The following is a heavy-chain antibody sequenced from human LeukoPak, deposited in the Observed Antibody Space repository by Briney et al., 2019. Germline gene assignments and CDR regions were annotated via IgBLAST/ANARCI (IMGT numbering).Heavy chain of an antibody. CDR2: ISWNSGSI. V-gene: IGHV3-9*01. Sequence: GGSLRLSCAASGFTFDDYAMHWVRQAPGKGLEWVSGISWNSGSIGYADSVKGRFTISRDNAKNSLHLQMNSLRAEDTAVYYCAELGITMIGGVWGKGTTVTISS. D-gene: IGHD3-10*02. J-gene: IGHJ6*04. CDR3: AELGITMIGGV. CDR1: GFTFDDYA.